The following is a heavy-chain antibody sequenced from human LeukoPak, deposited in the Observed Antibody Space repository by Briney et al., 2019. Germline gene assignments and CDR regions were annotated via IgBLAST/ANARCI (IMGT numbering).Heavy chain of an antibody. D-gene: IGHD1-26*01. CDR3: ARDELPYGLDY. V-gene: IGHV4-34*01. CDR2: IYHSGST. CDR1: GGSFSGYY. Sequence: PSETLSLTCAVYGGSFSGYYWSWIRQPPGKGLEWIGSIYHSGSTYYNPSLKSRVTISVDTSKNQFSLKLSSVTAADTAVYYCARDELPYGLDYWGQGTLDTVSS. J-gene: IGHJ4*02.